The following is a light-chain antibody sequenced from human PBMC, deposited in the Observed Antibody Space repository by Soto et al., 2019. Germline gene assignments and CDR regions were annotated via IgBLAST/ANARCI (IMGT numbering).Light chain of an antibody. V-gene: IGKV1-12*01. J-gene: IGKJ4*01. Sequence: DIQMTQSPSSVSASIGDRVTISCRASQSIYKWLVWYQQKPGKAPKLLIYAASSLQSGVPSRFSGSAYGTDFTLAISSLQPEDFATYYCQQADSFPLSFGGGTTVEI. CDR1: QSIYKW. CDR2: AAS. CDR3: QQADSFPLS.